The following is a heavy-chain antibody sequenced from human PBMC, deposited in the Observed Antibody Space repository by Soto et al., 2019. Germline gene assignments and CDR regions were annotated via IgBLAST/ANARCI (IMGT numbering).Heavy chain of an antibody. V-gene: IGHV3-74*01. CDR3: VRIRRGDGYTFGY. CDR1: GCTLSNYW. Sequence: EVQLVESGGVSVQPGRSLRLSCRASGCTLSNYWMHWVRQAPGKGLVWVSRINTDGSTTTYADSVKGRFTISRDNAKNTLYLQMNSLRDEDTAVYYCVRIRRGDGYTFGYWGQGTLVTVSS. J-gene: IGHJ4*02. D-gene: IGHD5-12*01. CDR2: INTDGSTT.